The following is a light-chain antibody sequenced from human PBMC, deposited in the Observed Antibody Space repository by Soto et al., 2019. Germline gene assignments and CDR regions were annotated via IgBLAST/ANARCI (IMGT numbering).Light chain of an antibody. J-gene: IGLJ2*01. Sequence: QSVVTQEPSLTVSPGGTVTITCGSSTGAVTSGHYPYWFQQKPGQAPRTLIYDTSNKHSWTPARFSGSLLGGKAALTLSGAQPEDEAEYYCLLSYSAARVVFGGGTQLTVL. V-gene: IGLV7-46*01. CDR3: LLSYSAARVV. CDR1: TGAVTSGHY. CDR2: DTS.